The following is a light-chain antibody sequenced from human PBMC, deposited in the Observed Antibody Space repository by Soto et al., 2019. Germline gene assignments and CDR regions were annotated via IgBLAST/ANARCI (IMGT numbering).Light chain of an antibody. CDR3: SSSSETLTPVV. J-gene: IGLJ7*01. CDR1: SSDIGAFNH. Sequence: QSALTQPASVSGSPGQSISISCTGTSSDIGAFNHVSWYQHHPGKAPKLLIFDVTNRPSGISYRFSGSKSATTASLTISALPTEDETHYYCSSSSETLTPVVFGGCTQLTVL. CDR2: DVT. V-gene: IGLV2-14*01.